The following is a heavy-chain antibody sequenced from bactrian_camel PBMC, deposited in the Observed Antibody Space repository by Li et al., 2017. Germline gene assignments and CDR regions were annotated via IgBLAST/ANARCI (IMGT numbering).Heavy chain of an antibody. CDR2: IATGSGNT. CDR3: AARGPYCYTKLSVRDFTY. J-gene: IGHJ6*01. Sequence: HVQLVESGGGSVQAGGSLRLSCAAASGYSAVTLCMGWFRQAPGKEREGVARIATGSGNTYYADSVKGRFTISQDNAKNTVYLQMNSLKPEDTAMYYCAARGPYCYTKLSVRDFTYWGQGTQVTVS. CDR1: GYSAVTLC. D-gene: IGHD2*01. V-gene: IGHV3S63*01.